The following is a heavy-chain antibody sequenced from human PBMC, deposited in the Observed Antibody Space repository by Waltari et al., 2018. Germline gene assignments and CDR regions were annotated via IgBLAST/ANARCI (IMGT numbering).Heavy chain of an antibody. CDR3: AKGCNFGSRCYYTDS. Sequence: QVQVVESGGGVVQPGRSLRPSCAATGFTFSPHGRHCVRQAPGKGLDWVAIISSDGSVTHYADSVKGRFTVSRDNSNNMLYLQMNSLTAEDTAMYYCAKGCNFGSRCYYTDSWGQGTLVTVSS. CDR2: ISSDGSVT. D-gene: IGHD2-2*01. V-gene: IGHV3-30*18. CDR1: GFTFSPHG. J-gene: IGHJ4*02.